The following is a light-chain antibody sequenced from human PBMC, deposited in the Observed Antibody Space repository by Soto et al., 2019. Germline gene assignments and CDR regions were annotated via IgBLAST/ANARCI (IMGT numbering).Light chain of an antibody. J-gene: IGKJ1*01. CDR2: KAS. CDR1: QTISSW. Sequence: DIQMTQSPSTLSGSVGDRVTITCRASQTISSWLAWYQQKPGKAPKLLIYKASTLKSGVPSRFSGSGSATEFTLTISSLQPDDFETYYCQHYNRYSEAFGKGTKVNI. V-gene: IGKV1-5*03. CDR3: QHYNRYSEA.